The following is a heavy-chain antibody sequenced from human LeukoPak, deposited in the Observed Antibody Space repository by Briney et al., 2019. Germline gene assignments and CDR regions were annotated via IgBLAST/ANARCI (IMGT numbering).Heavy chain of an antibody. CDR3: GRDRLRVYGNRLDAFHI. D-gene: IGHD3-10*01. CDR2: IYYSGST. J-gene: IGHJ3*02. CDR1: GVSISNYY. Sequence: PSETLSLTCTVSGVSISNYYWSWIRQPPGKGLEWIGYIYYSGSTNYNPSHERRVNISVDTSKNQFSLKLSSVTAADTAVYYCGRDRLRVYGNRLDAFHIWGQGTMVTVSS. V-gene: IGHV4-59*01.